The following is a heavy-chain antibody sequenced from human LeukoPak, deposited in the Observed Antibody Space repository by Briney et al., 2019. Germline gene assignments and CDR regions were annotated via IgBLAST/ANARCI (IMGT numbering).Heavy chain of an antibody. CDR2: IIPIFGTA. CDR1: GGTFSSYA. V-gene: IGHV1-69*05. D-gene: IGHD6-19*01. CDR3: ARVSSGWYGDNWFDP. Sequence: GASVKVSCKASGGTFSSYAISWVRQAPGQGLEWMGGIIPIFGTANYAQKFQGRVTITTDESTSTAYMGLSSLRSEDTAVYYCARVSSGWYGDNWFDPWGQGTLVTVSS. J-gene: IGHJ5*02.